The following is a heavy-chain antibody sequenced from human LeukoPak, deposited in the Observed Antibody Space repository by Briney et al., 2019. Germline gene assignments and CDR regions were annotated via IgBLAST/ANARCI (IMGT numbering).Heavy chain of an antibody. V-gene: IGHV3-48*04. Sequence: GGSLRLSCAASGFTFSSYSMNWVRQAPGKGLEWTSYISSGSDTISYADSVKGRFTISRDNAKKSLYLQMNSLRAEDTAVYYCTRKILVRGSNYNYYGMDFWGQGTTVTVSS. CDR3: TRKILVRGSNYNYYGMDF. CDR2: ISSGSDTI. D-gene: IGHD3-10*01. CDR1: GFTFSSYS. J-gene: IGHJ6*02.